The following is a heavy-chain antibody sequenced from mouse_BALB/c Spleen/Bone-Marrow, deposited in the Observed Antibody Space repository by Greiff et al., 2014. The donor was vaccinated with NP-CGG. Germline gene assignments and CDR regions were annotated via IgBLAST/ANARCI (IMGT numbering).Heavy chain of an antibody. CDR2: INSGGSYT. V-gene: IGHV5-9-3*01. Sequence: EVQVVESGGGLVKPGGSLKLSCAASGFTFGSYAMSWVRQTPEKRLEWVATINSGGSYTYYPDSVKGRFTISRDNAKNTLYLQMSSLRSEDTAMYYCARGDWDEAMDYWGQGTSVTVST. D-gene: IGHD4-1*01. CDR1: GFTFGSYA. CDR3: ARGDWDEAMDY. J-gene: IGHJ4*01.